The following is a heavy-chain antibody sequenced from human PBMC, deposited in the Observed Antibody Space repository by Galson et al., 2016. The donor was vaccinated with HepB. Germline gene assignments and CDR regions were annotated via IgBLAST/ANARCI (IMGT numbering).Heavy chain of an antibody. V-gene: IGHV1-69*05. CDR3: AYDRFGSGSYFDY. D-gene: IGHD3-10*01. Sequence: SVKVSCKASGGTFNTYAMNWVRQAPGQGLEWLGNIIPISATTNYAQRFQDRVTINTADSTSTAYLELRSLRSEDTAVYYCAYDRFGSGSYFDYWGQGSLVTVSS. CDR2: IIPISATT. J-gene: IGHJ4*02. CDR1: GGTFNTYA.